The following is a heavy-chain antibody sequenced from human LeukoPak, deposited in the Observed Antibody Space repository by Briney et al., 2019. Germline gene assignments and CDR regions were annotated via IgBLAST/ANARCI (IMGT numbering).Heavy chain of an antibody. Sequence: SETLSLTCTVSGGSISSSSYYWGWIRQPPGKGLEWIGSIYYSGSTYYNPSLKSRVTISVDTSKNQFSLKLSSVTAADTAVYYCARHEVVAATPEDYWGQGTLVTVSS. J-gene: IGHJ4*02. CDR1: GGSISSSSYY. D-gene: IGHD2-15*01. CDR3: ARHEVVAATPEDY. CDR2: IYYSGST. V-gene: IGHV4-39*01.